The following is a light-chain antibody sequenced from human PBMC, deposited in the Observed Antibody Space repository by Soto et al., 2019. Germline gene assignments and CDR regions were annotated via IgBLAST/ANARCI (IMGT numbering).Light chain of an antibody. CDR1: QTISSW. V-gene: IGKV1-6*01. CDR3: LQDYNYPWT. CDR2: AAS. Sequence: IQMPQSPSTLSGSVGASVPITCRASQTISSWLAWYQQKPGKAPKVLIYAASTLQSGVPSRFSGSGSGTDFTLTISSLQPEDLGTYYCLQDYNYPWTFGQGTKVDIK. J-gene: IGKJ1*01.